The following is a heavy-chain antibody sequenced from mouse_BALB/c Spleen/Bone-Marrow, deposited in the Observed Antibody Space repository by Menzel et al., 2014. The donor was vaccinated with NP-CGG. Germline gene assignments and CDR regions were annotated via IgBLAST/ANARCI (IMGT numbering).Heavy chain of an antibody. V-gene: IGHV1-14*01. CDR2: INPYNDGS. J-gene: IGHJ3*01. D-gene: IGHD6-1*01. Sequence: VQLKESGPELVKPGASVKMSCKASGYAFTSYVMHWVKQKPGQGLEWIGYINPYNDGSKYNEKFKDKATLTSDKSSSTAYVELSSLTSEDSAVYYCTREAASPLAYWGQGTLVTVSA. CDR3: TREAASPLAY. CDR1: GYAFTSYV.